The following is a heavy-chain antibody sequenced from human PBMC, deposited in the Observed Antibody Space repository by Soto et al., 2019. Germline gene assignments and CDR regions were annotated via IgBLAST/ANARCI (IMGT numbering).Heavy chain of an antibody. CDR2: VYTGGST. V-gene: IGHV3-66*01. CDR1: GFTVSSNY. J-gene: IGHJ4*02. Sequence: PGGFLRLSCAASGFTVSSNYMSWVRQAPGKGLEWVSVVYTGGSTYYADSVKGRFTFSRDNSKNTLYLQMNSLRAEDTAVYYCARAVAGTNFDYWGQGTLVTVSS. D-gene: IGHD6-19*01. CDR3: ARAVAGTNFDY.